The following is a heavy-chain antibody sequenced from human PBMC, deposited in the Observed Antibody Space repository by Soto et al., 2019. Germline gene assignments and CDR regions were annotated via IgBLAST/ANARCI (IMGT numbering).Heavy chain of an antibody. J-gene: IGHJ4*02. CDR2: IRSKAYGGTT. CDR1: SCGDYV. V-gene: IGHV3-49*03. Sequence: SCGDYVLSRIRHAPGKGLEWVGFIRSKAYGGTTEYAASVKGIFTISRDDSKSIAYLQMNSLKTEATPVYYGTRADTAMAPRGYWRQGTLVSV. CDR3: TRADTAMAPRGY. D-gene: IGHD5-18*01.